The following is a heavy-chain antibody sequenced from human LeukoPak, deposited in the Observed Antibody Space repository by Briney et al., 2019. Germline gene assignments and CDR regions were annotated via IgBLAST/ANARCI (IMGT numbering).Heavy chain of an antibody. CDR2: ISSSGSTI. CDR3: ARGSEGGYDILTGYPYYFDY. Sequence: GGSLRLSCAASGFTFSSYEMNWVRQAPGKGLEWVSYISSSGSTIYYADSVKGRFTISRDNAKNSLYLQMNSLRAEDTAVYYCARGSEGGYDILTGYPYYFDYWGQGTLVTVSS. CDR1: GFTFSSYE. V-gene: IGHV3-48*03. J-gene: IGHJ4*02. D-gene: IGHD3-9*01.